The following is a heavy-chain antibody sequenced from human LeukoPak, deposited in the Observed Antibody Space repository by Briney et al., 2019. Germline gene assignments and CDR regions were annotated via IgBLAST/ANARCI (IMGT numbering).Heavy chain of an antibody. CDR2: INPSGGST. CDR3: ARDSDIVVVPAAGPTYYYYYGMDV. V-gene: IGHV1-46*01. J-gene: IGHJ6*02. D-gene: IGHD2-2*01. CDR1: GYTFTSYY. Sequence: GASVKVSCMASGYTFTSYYMHWVRQAPGQGLEWMGIINPSGGSTSHAQKFQGRVTMTRDTSTSTVYMELSSLRSEDTAVYYCARDSDIVVVPAAGPTYYYYYGMDVWGQGTTVTVS.